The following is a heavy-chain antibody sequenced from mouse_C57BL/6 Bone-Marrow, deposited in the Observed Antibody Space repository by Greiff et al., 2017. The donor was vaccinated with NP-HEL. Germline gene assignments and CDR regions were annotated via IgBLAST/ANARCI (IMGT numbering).Heavy chain of an antibody. V-gene: IGHV5-4*01. D-gene: IGHD2-1*01. J-gene: IGHJ1*03. Sequence: EVQRVVSGGGLVKPGGSLKLSCAASGFTFSSYAMSWVRQTPEKRLEWVATISDGGSYTYYPDNVKGRFTISRDNAKNNLYLQMSHLKSDDTAMYYCARDSGNYPCYFDVWGTGTTVTVSS. CDR2: ISDGGSYT. CDR1: GFTFSSYA. CDR3: ARDSGNYPCYFDV.